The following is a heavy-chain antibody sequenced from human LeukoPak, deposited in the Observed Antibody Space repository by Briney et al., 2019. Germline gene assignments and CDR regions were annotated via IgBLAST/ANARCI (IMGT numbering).Heavy chain of an antibody. CDR2: IFNSGTT. V-gene: IGHV4-59*05. D-gene: IGHD2/OR15-2a*01. CDR1: GGSMRSYY. J-gene: IGHJ5*02. CDR3: ARHVSYYFSFDP. Sequence: PETLSLTRTVSGGSMRSYYCSWVRQPPRKGLGWKGSIFNSGTTYYSPSLKSRVTISGDTSKSHFSLQLNSVTAADTAVYYCARHVSYYFSFDPWGQGTLVTVSS.